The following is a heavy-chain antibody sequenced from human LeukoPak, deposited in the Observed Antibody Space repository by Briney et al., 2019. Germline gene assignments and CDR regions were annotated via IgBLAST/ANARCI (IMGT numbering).Heavy chain of an antibody. CDR1: GFTFSSYS. D-gene: IGHD3-16*02. CDR2: VSSSSSYI. J-gene: IGHJ3*02. CDR3: ARVKDGDYVWGSYRTDAFDI. Sequence: PGGSLRLSCAVSGFTFSSYSMNWVRQAPGKGLEWVSSVSSSSSYIYYADSVEGRFTISRDNAKNSLYLQMNSLRAEDTAVYYCARVKDGDYVWGSYRTDAFDIWGQGTMVTVSS. V-gene: IGHV3-21*01.